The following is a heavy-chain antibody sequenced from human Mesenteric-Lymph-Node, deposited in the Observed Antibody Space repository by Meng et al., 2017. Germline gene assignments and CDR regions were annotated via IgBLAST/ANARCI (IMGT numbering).Heavy chain of an antibody. V-gene: IGHV4-30-4*01. J-gene: IGHJ4*02. D-gene: IGHD4-11*01. Sequence: VQLQWSGPGLVKPSQTLSPTCTVSGGSISSGDYYWSWIRQPPGKGLEWIGYIYYSGSTYYNPSLKSRVTISVDTSKNQFSLKLSSVTAADTAVYYCARDRTTGRYFDYWGQGTLVTVSS. CDR3: ARDRTTGRYFDY. CDR2: IYYSGST. CDR1: GGSISSGDYY.